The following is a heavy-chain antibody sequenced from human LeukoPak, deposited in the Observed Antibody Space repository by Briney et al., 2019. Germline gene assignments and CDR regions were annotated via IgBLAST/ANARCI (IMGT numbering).Heavy chain of an antibody. CDR3: ARDGRYSSGLYYYYGMDV. CDR2: IKQDGSGK. V-gene: IGHV3-7*03. Sequence: PGGSLRLSCAASGFTFSSYWMSWVRQAPGKGLEWVANIKQDGSGKYYVDSVKGRFTISRDNAKNSLYPQMNSLRAEDTAVYYCARDGRYSSGLYYYYGMDVWGQGTTVTVSS. J-gene: IGHJ6*02. D-gene: IGHD6-19*01. CDR1: GFTFSSYW.